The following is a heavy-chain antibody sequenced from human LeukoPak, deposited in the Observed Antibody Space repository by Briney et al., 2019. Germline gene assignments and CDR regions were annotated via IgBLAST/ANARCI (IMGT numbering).Heavy chain of an antibody. Sequence: GASVKVSCKASGYTFTSYGISWVRQAPGQGLEWMGWISAYNGNTNYAQKLQGRVTMTTDTSTSTAYMELRSLRSDDTAVYYCARVSRIAAAGTGYFDYWGQGTLVTVSS. V-gene: IGHV1-18*01. CDR1: GYTFTSYG. J-gene: IGHJ4*02. CDR2: ISAYNGNT. CDR3: ARVSRIAAAGTGYFDY. D-gene: IGHD6-13*01.